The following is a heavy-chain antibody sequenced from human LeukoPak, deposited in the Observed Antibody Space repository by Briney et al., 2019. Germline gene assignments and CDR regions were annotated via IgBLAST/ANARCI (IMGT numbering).Heavy chain of an antibody. Sequence: SETLSLTCTVSGDSMNDEYWSWIRQPPGKGLEWIGYIWPSGSTNYNPSLSGRVAISLDKSRNHFTLMVTAVTAADTAFYYCARKGPEHLPTYFDHWGRGILVTVSS. V-gene: IGHV4-4*08. CDR2: IWPSGST. D-gene: IGHD2-21*01. CDR1: GDSMNDEY. J-gene: IGHJ4*02. CDR3: ARKGPEHLPTYFDH.